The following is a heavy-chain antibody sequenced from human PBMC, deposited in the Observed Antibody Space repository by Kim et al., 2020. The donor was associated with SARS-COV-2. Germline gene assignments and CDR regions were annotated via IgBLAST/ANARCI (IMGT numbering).Heavy chain of an antibody. CDR3: ARGPAIGGGDCYSH. Sequence: SETLSLTCTVSGGSISSGDYYWSWIRQPPGKGLEWIGYIYYTGSSHYNPSLNSRVTISIDTSKNQFSLKLSSVTAADTAVYYCARGPAIGGGDCYSHWV. CDR1: GGSISSGDYY. D-gene: IGHD2-21*02. J-gene: IGHJ1*01. V-gene: IGHV4-30-4*08. CDR2: IYYTGSS.